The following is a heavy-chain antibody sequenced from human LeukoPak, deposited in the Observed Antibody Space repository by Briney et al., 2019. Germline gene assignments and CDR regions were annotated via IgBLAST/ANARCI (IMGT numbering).Heavy chain of an antibody. CDR2: ITASGGNT. J-gene: IGHJ4*02. CDR3: AKGNGYSYGRYYFDY. Sequence: GGSLRLSCAASGFTFSSYAMGWVRRAPGKGLEWVSAITASGGNTYYADSVKGRFTISRDNSKNTLYLQVNSLRAEDTAVYYCAKGNGYSYGRYYFDYWGQGTLVTVSS. V-gene: IGHV3-23*01. CDR1: GFTFSSYA. D-gene: IGHD5-18*01.